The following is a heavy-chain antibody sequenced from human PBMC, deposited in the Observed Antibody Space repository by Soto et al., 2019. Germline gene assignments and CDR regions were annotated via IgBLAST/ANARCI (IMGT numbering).Heavy chain of an antibody. Sequence: PGGSLRLSCAASGFTFSDYYMSRIRQAPGKGLEWVSYISSSSSYTNYADSVKGRFTISRDNAKNSLYLQMNSLRAEDTAVYYCARYFSLSVAGTQGLFDSCXQGTLVPGSS. CDR3: ARYFSLSVAGTQGLFDS. CDR1: GFTFSDYY. CDR2: ISSSSSYT. D-gene: IGHD6-19*01. V-gene: IGHV3-11*06. J-gene: IGHJ5*01.